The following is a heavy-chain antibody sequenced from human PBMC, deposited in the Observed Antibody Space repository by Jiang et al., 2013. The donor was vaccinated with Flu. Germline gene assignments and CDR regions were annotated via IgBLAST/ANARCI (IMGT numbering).Heavy chain of an antibody. CDR3: AREGDYGDYFDY. V-gene: IGHV4-31*02. D-gene: IGHD4-17*01. CDR2: LLQWEH. CDR1: GGYY. J-gene: IGHJ4*02. Sequence: GGYYWSWIRQHQGRPGVDWVHLLQWEHLLQPSLKSRVTISVDTSKNQFSLKLSSVTAADTAVYYCAREGDYGDYFDYWGQGTLVTVSS.